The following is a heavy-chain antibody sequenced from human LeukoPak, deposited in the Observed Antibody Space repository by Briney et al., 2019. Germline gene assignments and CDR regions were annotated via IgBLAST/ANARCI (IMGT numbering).Heavy chain of an antibody. D-gene: IGHD2-15*01. CDR3: ARVEGYCSGGSCYFGYFDY. J-gene: IGHJ4*02. CDR2: IYSGGST. V-gene: IGHV3-66*01. CDR1: GFTVSSNY. Sequence: GGSLRLSCAASGFTVSSNYMSWVRQAPGKGLEWDSVIYSGGSTYYADSVKGRFTISRDNSKNTLYLQMNSLRAEDTAVYYCARVEGYCSGGSCYFGYFDYWGQGTLVTVSS.